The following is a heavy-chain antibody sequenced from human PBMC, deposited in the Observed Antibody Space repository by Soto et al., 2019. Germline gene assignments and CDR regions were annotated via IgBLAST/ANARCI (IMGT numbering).Heavy chain of an antibody. CDR1: GFSLSTSGVG. Sequence: SGPTLVNPTQTLTLTCTFSGFSLSTSGVGVGWIRQPPGKALEWLALIYWDDDKRYSPSLKSRLTITKDTSKNQVVLTMTNMDPVDTATYYCAHSQKKTIFGVVMEIKFINNWFDPWGQGTLVTVSS. CDR3: AHSQKKTIFGVVMEIKFINNWFDP. V-gene: IGHV2-5*02. J-gene: IGHJ5*02. D-gene: IGHD3-3*01. CDR2: IYWDDDK.